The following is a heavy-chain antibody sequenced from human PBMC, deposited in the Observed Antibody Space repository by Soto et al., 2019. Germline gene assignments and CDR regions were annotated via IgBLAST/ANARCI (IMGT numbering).Heavy chain of an antibody. CDR3: ARHLYSGSRDDFDI. D-gene: IGHD1-26*01. CDR1: GYSFTSYW. J-gene: IGHJ3*02. Sequence: GESLKISCKGSGYSFTSYWISWVRQMPCKGLEWMWRIDPSDSYTNYSPSFQGHVTISADKSISTAYLQWSSLKASDTAMYYCARHLYSGSRDDFDIWGQGTMVTVSS. CDR2: IDPSDSYT. V-gene: IGHV5-10-1*01.